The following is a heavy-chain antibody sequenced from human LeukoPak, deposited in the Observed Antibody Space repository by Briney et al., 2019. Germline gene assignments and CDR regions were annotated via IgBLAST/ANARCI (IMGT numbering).Heavy chain of an antibody. V-gene: IGHV3-33*01. Sequence: GGSLRLSCAASGFTFSSYGMHWVRQAPGKGLEWVAVIWYDGSNKYYADSVKGRFTISRDNSKNTLYLQMNSLRAEDTAVYYCARDFSIAAPRNWFDPWGQGTLVTVSS. J-gene: IGHJ5*02. CDR3: ARDFSIAAPRNWFDP. CDR1: GFTFSSYG. CDR2: IWYDGSNK. D-gene: IGHD6-13*01.